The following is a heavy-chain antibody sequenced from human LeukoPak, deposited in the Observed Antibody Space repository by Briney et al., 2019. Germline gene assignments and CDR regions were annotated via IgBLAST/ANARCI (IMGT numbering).Heavy chain of an antibody. J-gene: IGHJ6*02. D-gene: IGHD6-19*01. CDR2: ISAYNGNT. CDR3: ARDLGDSSGWPSYYYYYYGMDV. V-gene: IGHV1-18*01. Sequence: SVKVSCKASGCTFTSYGISWVRQAPGQGLEWMGWISAYNGNTNYAQKLQGRVTMTTDTSTSTAYMELRSLRSDDTAVYYCARDLGDSSGWPSYYYYYYGMDVWGQGTTVTVSS. CDR1: GCTFTSYG.